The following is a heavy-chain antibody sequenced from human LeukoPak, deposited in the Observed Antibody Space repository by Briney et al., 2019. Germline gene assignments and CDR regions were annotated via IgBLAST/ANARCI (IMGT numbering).Heavy chain of an antibody. D-gene: IGHD6-19*01. CDR1: GGSISSYY. CDR3: ARSRGDSTGWYTFDY. CDR2: IYYRGST. Sequence: PSETLSLTCTDSGGSISSYYWGWIRQPPGKGLEWVGCIYYRGSTNYNPSLKSRVTISLDTSNNQFSLKLTSVTAADTAVYYCARSRGDSTGWYTFDYWGQGTLVTVSS. J-gene: IGHJ4*02. V-gene: IGHV4-59*08.